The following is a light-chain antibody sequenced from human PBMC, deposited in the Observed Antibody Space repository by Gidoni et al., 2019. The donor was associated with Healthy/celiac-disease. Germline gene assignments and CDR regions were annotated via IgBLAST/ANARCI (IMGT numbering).Light chain of an antibody. CDR2: GAS. J-gene: IGKJ1*01. V-gene: IGKV3-20*01. Sequence: EIVLTQSPGTLSLSPGERATLSCRASQSVSSSYLAWYQQKPGLAPRLLILGASSRATGIPDRFSGSGSGTDFTLTISRLEPEDFAVYYCQQYGSSAWTFGQGTKVEIK. CDR3: QQYGSSAWT. CDR1: QSVSSSY.